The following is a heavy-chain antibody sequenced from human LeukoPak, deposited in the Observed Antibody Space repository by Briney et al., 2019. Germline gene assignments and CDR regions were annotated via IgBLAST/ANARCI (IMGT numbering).Heavy chain of an antibody. V-gene: IGHV3-23*01. D-gene: IGHD6-25*01. J-gene: IGHJ4*02. Sequence: QSGGSLRLSCAASGFTFSSHAMIWVRQAPGKGLEWVSSVSSSGGGTYYADSVKGRFTISRDNSKNTLYLQMNSLRVEDTAVYYCAKRSLAATNYFDHWGRGTLVTVSS. CDR2: VSSSGGGT. CDR1: GFTFSSHA. CDR3: AKRSLAATNYFDH.